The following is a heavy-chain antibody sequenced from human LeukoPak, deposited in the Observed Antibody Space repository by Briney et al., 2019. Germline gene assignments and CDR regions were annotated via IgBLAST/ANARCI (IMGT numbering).Heavy chain of an antibody. D-gene: IGHD3-22*01. J-gene: IGHJ4*02. Sequence: GGSLRLSCAASGFTFSSYAMIWVRQAPGKGLEWVSAISGSGGSTYYADSVKGRFTISRDNSKNTLYLQMNSLRAEDTAVYYCAKVAPPPPSVKVVVITAGFDYWGQGTLVTVSS. CDR1: GFTFSSYA. CDR3: AKVAPPPPSVKVVVITAGFDY. V-gene: IGHV3-23*01. CDR2: ISGSGGST.